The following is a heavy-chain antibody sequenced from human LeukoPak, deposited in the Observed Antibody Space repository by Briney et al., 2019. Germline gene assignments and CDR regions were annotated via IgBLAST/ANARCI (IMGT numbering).Heavy chain of an antibody. D-gene: IGHD3-10*01. J-gene: IGHJ6*02. V-gene: IGHV3-30*03. CDR3: ASLYGSGSYVAYYYGMDV. CDR2: GSNK. Sequence: GSNKYYADSVKGRFTISRDNSENTLYLQMNSLRAEDTAVYYCASLYGSGSYVAYYYGMDVWGQGTTVTVSS.